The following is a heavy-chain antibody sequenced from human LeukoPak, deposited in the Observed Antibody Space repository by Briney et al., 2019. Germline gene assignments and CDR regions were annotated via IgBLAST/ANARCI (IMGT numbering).Heavy chain of an antibody. Sequence: GRSLRLSCAASGFTFSSYSMNWVRQAPGKGLEWVSSISSSSSYIYYADSVKGRFTISRDNAKNSLYLQMNSLRAEDTAVYYCARDSGGEAFDIWGQGTMVTVSS. CDR3: ARDSGGEAFDI. J-gene: IGHJ3*02. CDR1: GFTFSSYS. CDR2: ISSSSSYI. D-gene: IGHD5-12*01. V-gene: IGHV3-21*01.